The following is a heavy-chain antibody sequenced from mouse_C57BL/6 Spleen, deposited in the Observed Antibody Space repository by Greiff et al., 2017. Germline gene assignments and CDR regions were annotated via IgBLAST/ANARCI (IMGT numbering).Heavy chain of an antibody. CDR3: ARKATVVYFDY. CDR1: GFTFSDSG. D-gene: IGHD1-1*01. J-gene: IGHJ2*01. V-gene: IGHV5-17*01. Sequence: DVQLVESGGGLVKPGGSLKLSCAASGFTFSDSGMHWVRQAPEKGLEWVAYISSGSSTIYYADTVKGRFTISRDNAKNTLFLQMTSLRSEDTAMYYCARKATVVYFDYWGQGTTLTVSS. CDR2: ISSGSSTI.